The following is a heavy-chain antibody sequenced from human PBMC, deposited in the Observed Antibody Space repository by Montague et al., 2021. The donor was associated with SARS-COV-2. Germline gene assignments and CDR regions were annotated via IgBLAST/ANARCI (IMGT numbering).Heavy chain of an antibody. J-gene: IGHJ6*02. V-gene: IGHV4-34*01. CDR2: IHHGGST. CDR3: AGLGDGVVPSPILGVGPYYSSWSFDV. Sequence: SETLSLTCAVHGGSFSTYSWNWIRQPPGKGLEWIGEIHHGGSTNSNPSLKSRVTISADTSKNQFSLRLTSVAAADTAVYYCAGLGDGVVPSPILGVGPYYSSWSFDVWGQGTMVTVSS. CDR1: GGSFSTYS. D-gene: IGHD3-10*01.